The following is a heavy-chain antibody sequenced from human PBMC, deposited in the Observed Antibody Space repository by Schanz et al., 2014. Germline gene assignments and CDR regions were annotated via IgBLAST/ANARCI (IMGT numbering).Heavy chain of an antibody. CDR1: GYTVSALA. D-gene: IGHD3-10*01. J-gene: IGHJ3*01. CDR2: FDVEDGET. CDR3: ATNSPFRMVRGSNAFDA. V-gene: IGHV1-24*01. Sequence: QVQLLQSGSEVKKPGASVKVSCEISGYTVSALAMHWVRQAPGKGLEWLGGFDVEDGETIYAQKFQGRVTMTEDTSTETAYIELSGLRSGDTAVYYCATNSPFRMVRGSNAFDAWGQGTMVTGSS.